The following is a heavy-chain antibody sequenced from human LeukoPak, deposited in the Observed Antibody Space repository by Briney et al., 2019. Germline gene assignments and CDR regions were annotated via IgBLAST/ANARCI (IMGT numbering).Heavy chain of an antibody. CDR2: IYYSGST. CDR1: GGSISSYY. Sequence: SETLSLTCTVSGGSISSYYWSWLRQPPGKGLEWIGYIYYSGSTNYNPSLKSRVTISVDTSKNQFSLKLSSVTAADTAVYSCAGRDGYNFSYDYWGQGTLVTVSS. D-gene: IGHD5-24*01. V-gene: IGHV4-59*01. CDR3: AGRDGYNFSYDY. J-gene: IGHJ4*02.